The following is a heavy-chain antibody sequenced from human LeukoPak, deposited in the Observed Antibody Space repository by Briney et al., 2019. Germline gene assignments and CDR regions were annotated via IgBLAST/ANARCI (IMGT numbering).Heavy chain of an antibody. CDR3: ARGLIGYYYGSGSTYYYGMDV. V-gene: IGHV4-34*01. J-gene: IGHJ6*02. CDR1: GGTFTGNY. CDR2: INHSGST. D-gene: IGHD3-10*01. Sequence: SETLSLTCAVYGGTFTGNYWTWFRQPPGKGLEWIGEINHSGSTNYNPSLKSRVTIVVDTSKKQFSLKLTSVTAADTAVYYCARGLIGYYYGSGSTYYYGMDVWGQGTTVTVSS.